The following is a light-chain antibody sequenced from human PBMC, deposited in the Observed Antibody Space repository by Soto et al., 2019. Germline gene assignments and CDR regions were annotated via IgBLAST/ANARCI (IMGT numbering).Light chain of an antibody. CDR2: AAS. CDR1: QSITSY. Sequence: DIQMTQSPSSLSASVGDRVTITCRASQSITSYLNWYQQKPGKAPKLLIYAASNLQSGVPSRFSVSGSGTDFTLTIGSLQPEDFATYYCQQSFNTPYTFGQGTKLEI. J-gene: IGKJ2*01. V-gene: IGKV1-39*01. CDR3: QQSFNTPYT.